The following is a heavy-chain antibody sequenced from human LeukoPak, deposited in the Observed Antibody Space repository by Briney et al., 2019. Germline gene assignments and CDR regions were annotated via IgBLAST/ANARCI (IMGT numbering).Heavy chain of an antibody. V-gene: IGHV3-15*01. CDR3: TTGGIVVVVAATDFDY. J-gene: IGHJ4*02. D-gene: IGHD2-15*01. Sequence: GGSLRLSCAASGFTFSNAWMSWVRQAPGKGLEWVGRIISKTDGGTTDYAAPVKGRFTISRDDSKNTLYLQMNSLKTEDTAVYYCTTGGIVVVVAATDFDYWGQGTLVTVSS. CDR1: GFTFSNAW. CDR2: IISKTDGGTT.